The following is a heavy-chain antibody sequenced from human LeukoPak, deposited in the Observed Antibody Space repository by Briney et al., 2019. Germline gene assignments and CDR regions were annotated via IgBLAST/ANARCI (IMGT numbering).Heavy chain of an antibody. J-gene: IGHJ6*02. Sequence: GSLRLSCAASGFTFSSYSMNWVRQAPGKGLEWVSSISSSSSYIYYADSVKGRFTISRDNAKNSLYLQMNSLRAEDTAVYYCARRSSTTQEYYYYYGMDVWGQGTTVTVSS. CDR1: GFTFSSYS. V-gene: IGHV3-21*01. CDR2: ISSSSSYI. CDR3: ARRSSTTQEYYYYYGMDV. D-gene: IGHD2-2*01.